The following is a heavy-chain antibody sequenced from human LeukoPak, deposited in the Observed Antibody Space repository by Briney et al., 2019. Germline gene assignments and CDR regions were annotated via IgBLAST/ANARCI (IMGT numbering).Heavy chain of an antibody. CDR1: GFTFSSYA. Sequence: GGSLRLSCAPSGFTFSSYAMHWVRQAPGKGLEWVAVISYDGSNKYYADSVKGRFTISRDNSKNTLYLQMNSLRAEDTAVYYCAREPRSGSYYGDGTYYFDYWGQGTLVTVSS. CDR3: AREPRSGSYYGDGTYYFDY. D-gene: IGHD1-26*01. CDR2: ISYDGSNK. J-gene: IGHJ4*02. V-gene: IGHV3-30-3*01.